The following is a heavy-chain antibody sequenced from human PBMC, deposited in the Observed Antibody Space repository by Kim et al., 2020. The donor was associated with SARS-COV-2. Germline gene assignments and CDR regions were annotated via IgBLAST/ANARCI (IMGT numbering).Heavy chain of an antibody. J-gene: IGHJ4*02. Sequence: VKGRYTHSRDNAKNSLYLQMSSLRAEDTAVYYCAVHYLYYYDSSGYFDYWGQGTLVTVSS. D-gene: IGHD3-22*01. V-gene: IGHV3-11*04. CDR3: AVHYLYYYDSSGYFDY.